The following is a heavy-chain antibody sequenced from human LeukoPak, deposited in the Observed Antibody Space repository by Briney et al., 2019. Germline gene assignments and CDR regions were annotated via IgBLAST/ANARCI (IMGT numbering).Heavy chain of an antibody. Sequence: PGGSLRLSCAASGFTFSSYAMSWVRQAPGKGLEWVSAISGSGGSTYYADSVKGRFTISRDNSKNTLYLQMNSLRAEDTAVYYCATHDPSYDSSGYYYNYWGQGTLVTVSS. V-gene: IGHV3-23*01. D-gene: IGHD3-22*01. J-gene: IGHJ4*02. CDR1: GFTFSSYA. CDR3: ATHDPSYDSSGYYYNY. CDR2: ISGSGGST.